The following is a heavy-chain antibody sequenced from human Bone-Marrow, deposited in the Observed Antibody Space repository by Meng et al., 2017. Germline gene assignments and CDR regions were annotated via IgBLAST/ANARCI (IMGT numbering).Heavy chain of an antibody. CDR1: GFTFSNAW. D-gene: IGHD3-9*01. CDR3: ATDGRVDGDDILTGYPDAFDI. V-gene: IGHV3-15*01. Sequence: GESLKISCAASGFTFSNAWLSWVRQAPGKGLEWVGRGKSKTDGGTTDYAAPVKGRFTISRDDSKNTLYLQMNSLKTEDTAVYYCATDGRVDGDDILTGYPDAFDIWGQGTMVTVSS. CDR2: GKSKTDGGTT. J-gene: IGHJ3*02.